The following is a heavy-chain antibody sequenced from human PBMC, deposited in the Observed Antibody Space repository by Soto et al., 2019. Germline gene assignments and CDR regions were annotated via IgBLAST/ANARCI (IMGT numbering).Heavy chain of an antibody. V-gene: IGHV1-69*13. CDR2: IIPIFGTA. J-gene: IGHJ4*02. CDR1: GGTFSSYA. D-gene: IGHD6-19*01. CDR3: ARSPPVVAGSYYFDY. Sequence: SVKVSCKASGGTFSSYAISSVRQAPGQGLEWMGGIIPIFGTANYAQKFQGRVTIIADESTSTAYMELSSLRSEDTAVYYCARSPPVVAGSYYFDYWGQGTLVTVS.